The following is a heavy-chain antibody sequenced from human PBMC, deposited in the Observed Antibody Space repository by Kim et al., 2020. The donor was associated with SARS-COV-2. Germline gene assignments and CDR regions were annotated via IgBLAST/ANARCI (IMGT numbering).Heavy chain of an antibody. CDR1: GDSINTYY. CDR2: IYSSGST. CDR3: ARRVSYYQYLDV. V-gene: IGHV4-59*01. J-gene: IGHJ6*03. Sequence: SETLSLTCTVSGDSINTYYWSWIRQPPGGGLEWIGQIYSSGSTHYNPSLKSRVIISTDTSKNQFSLKLSSVTSADTAVYYCARRVSYYQYLDVWGKGTTV. D-gene: IGHD3-3*01.